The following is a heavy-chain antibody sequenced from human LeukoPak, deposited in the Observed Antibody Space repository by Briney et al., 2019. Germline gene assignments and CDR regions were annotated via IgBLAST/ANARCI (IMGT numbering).Heavy chain of an antibody. V-gene: IGHV3-7*04. CDR2: IKEDGSGK. Sequence: GGSLRLSCAASGFTSSRYWMNWVRQAPGEGLEWVASIKEDGSGKYYVDSVRGRFTISRDNAKNSLYLQMNSLRDEDTAVYYCARDPLYCSGGSCYPGALDYGGQGTLVTVAS. D-gene: IGHD2-15*01. CDR3: ARDPLYCSGGSCYPGALDY. CDR1: GFTSSRYW. J-gene: IGHJ4*02.